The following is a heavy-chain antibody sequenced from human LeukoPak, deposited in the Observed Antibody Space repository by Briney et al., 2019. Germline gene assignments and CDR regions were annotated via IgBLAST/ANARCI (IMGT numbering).Heavy chain of an antibody. Sequence: ASVKVSCKASGYTFTSYAMHWVRQAPGQRLEWMGWINAGNGNTKYSQKFQGRVTITRDTSASTAYMELSSLRSEDTAVYYCATQRGGSYHFDYWGQGTLVTVSS. CDR3: ATQRGGSYHFDY. V-gene: IGHV1-3*01. CDR2: INAGNGNT. CDR1: GYTFTSYA. J-gene: IGHJ4*02. D-gene: IGHD1-26*01.